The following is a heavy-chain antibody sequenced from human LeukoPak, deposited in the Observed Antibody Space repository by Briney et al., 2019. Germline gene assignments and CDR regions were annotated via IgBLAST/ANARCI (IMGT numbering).Heavy chain of an antibody. J-gene: IGHJ6*03. CDR2: ISAYNGNT. Sequence: GASVKVSCKASGYTFTSYGISWVRQAPGQGLEWMGWISAYNGNTNYAQKLQGRVTMTTDTSTSTAYMELRSLRSDDTAVYYCARAGITGTHDSYYYMDVWGKGTTVTVSS. CDR1: GYTFTSYG. D-gene: IGHD1-20*01. V-gene: IGHV1-18*01. CDR3: ARAGITGTHDSYYYMDV.